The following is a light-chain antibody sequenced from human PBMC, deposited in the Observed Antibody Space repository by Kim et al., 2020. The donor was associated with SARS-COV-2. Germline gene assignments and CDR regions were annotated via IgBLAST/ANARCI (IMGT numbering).Light chain of an antibody. CDR1: SRGVGGYNF. CDR2: DVS. CDR3: SSYTSSSTWV. Sequence: GQSITISCTGTSRGVGGYNFVSGYPQHPGKAPKLMIYDVSQRPSGVSNRFSGSKSGNTASLTISGLQAEDEADYYCSSYTSSSTWVFGGGTQLIVL. J-gene: IGLJ3*02. V-gene: IGLV2-14*04.